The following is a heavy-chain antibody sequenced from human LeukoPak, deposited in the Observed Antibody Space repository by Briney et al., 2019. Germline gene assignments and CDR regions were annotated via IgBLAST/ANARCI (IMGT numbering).Heavy chain of an antibody. J-gene: IGHJ4*02. CDR3: ARDYDSSGYYYSDY. V-gene: IGHV1-69*05. CDR1: GYTFTSYA. Sequence: ASVKVSCKASGYTFTSYAIRWVRQAPGQGLEWMGRIIPIFGTANYAQKFQGRVTITTDESTSTAYMELSSLRSEDTAVYYCARDYDSSGYYYSDYWGQGTLVTVSS. D-gene: IGHD3-22*01. CDR2: IIPIFGTA.